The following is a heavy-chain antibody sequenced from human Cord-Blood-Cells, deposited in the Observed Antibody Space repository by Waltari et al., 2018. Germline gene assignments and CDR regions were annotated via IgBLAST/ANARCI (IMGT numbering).Heavy chain of an antibody. Sequence: QVQLQESGPGLVKPSETLSLTCAVSGYSISSGYYWGWIRQPPGKGLEWIGSIYHSGSTYYNPSLKSRVTISVDTSKNQFSLKLSSVTAADTAVYYCARVIGSSSWYDYWGQGTLVTVSS. CDR2: IYHSGST. V-gene: IGHV4-38-2*01. CDR3: ARVIGSSSWYDY. D-gene: IGHD6-13*01. J-gene: IGHJ4*02. CDR1: GYSISSGYY.